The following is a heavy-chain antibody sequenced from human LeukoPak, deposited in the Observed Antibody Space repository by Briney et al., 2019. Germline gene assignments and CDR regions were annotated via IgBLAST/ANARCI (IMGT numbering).Heavy chain of an antibody. Sequence: SVKVSCKASGGTFSSYAISWVRQAPGQGLEWMGRIIPILGIANYAQKFQGRVTITADKSTSTAYMELSSLRSEDTAVYYCARAREEGVIAVAGHFDYWGQGTLVTVSS. CDR2: IIPILGIA. CDR1: GGTFSSYA. CDR3: ARAREEGVIAVAGHFDY. V-gene: IGHV1-69*04. J-gene: IGHJ4*02. D-gene: IGHD6-19*01.